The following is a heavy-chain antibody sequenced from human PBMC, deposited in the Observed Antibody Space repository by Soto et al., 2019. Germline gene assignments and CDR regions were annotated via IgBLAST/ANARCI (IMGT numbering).Heavy chain of an antibody. D-gene: IGHD3-10*01. J-gene: IGHJ6*02. V-gene: IGHV1-69*01. CDR2: IIPIFGTA. CDR1: GGTFSSYA. CDR3: ARAMVRGVHYYYYGMDV. Sequence: QVQLVQSGAEVKKPGSSVKVSCKASGGTFSSYAISWVRQAPGQGLEWMGGIIPIFGTANYAPKFQGRVTITADESTSTAYMELSSLRSEDTAVYYCARAMVRGVHYYYYGMDVWGQGTTVTVSS.